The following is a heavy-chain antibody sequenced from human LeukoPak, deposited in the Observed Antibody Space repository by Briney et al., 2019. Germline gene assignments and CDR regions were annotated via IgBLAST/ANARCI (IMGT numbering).Heavy chain of an antibody. V-gene: IGHV4-59*01. CDR2: IYYSGST. D-gene: IGHD6-19*01. J-gene: IGHJ4*02. Sequence: SETLSLTCTVSGGSISSYYWSWIRQPPGKGLEWMGYIYYSGSTNYNPSLKSRVTISVDTSKNQFSLKLSSVTAADTAVYYCARVRVAGFSFDYWGQGTLVTVSS. CDR3: ARVRVAGFSFDY. CDR1: GGSISSYY.